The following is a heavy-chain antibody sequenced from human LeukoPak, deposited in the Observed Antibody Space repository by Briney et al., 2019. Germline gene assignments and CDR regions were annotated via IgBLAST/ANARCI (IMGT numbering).Heavy chain of an antibody. V-gene: IGHV3-7*01. CDR3: AKVGSSSWFMDY. J-gene: IGHJ4*02. D-gene: IGHD6-13*01. CDR1: GFTFSTYW. Sequence: GGSLRLSCVASGFTFSTYWMSWVRQAPGKGLEWVANIRQDGSEIYYVDSVKGRFTISRDNAKNSLYLQMNSLRAEDTAVYYCAKVGSSSWFMDYWGQGTLVTVSS. CDR2: IRQDGSEI.